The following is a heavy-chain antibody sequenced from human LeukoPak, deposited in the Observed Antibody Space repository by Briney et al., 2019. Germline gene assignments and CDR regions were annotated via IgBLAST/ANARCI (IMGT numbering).Heavy chain of an antibody. CDR3: ARGQTKYFDWSASYFDY. CDR2: ISAYNGNT. V-gene: IGHV1-18*01. J-gene: IGHJ4*02. Sequence: ASVKVSCKASGYTFTSYGISWVRQAPGQGLEWMGWISAYNGNTNYAQKLQGRVTMTTDTSTSTAYMELRSLRSDDTAVYYCARGQTKYFDWSASYFDYWGQGTLVTVSS. CDR1: GYTFTSYG. D-gene: IGHD3-9*01.